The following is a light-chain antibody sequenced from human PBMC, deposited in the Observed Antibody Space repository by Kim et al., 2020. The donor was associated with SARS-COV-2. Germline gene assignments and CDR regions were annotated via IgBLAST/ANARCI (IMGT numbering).Light chain of an antibody. CDR2: EVN. J-gene: IGLJ1*01. CDR1: SSDVGGYNY. CDR3: SSYAGSKGV. V-gene: IGLV2-8*01. Sequence: QSVLTQPPSASGSPGQSVTISCTGTSSDVGGYNYVSWYQQHPGKAPKLMIYEVNKRPSGVPDRFSGSKSGNTASLTVSGLQVEDVAEYYCSSYAGSKGVFGTGTKVTVL.